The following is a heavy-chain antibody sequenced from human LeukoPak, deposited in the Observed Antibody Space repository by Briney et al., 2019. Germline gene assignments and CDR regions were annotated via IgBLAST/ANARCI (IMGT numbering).Heavy chain of an antibody. CDR1: GGSFSGYY. CDR3: AIFPHSSGTTKDY. V-gene: IGHV4-34*01. Sequence: SETLSLTCAVYGGSFSGYYWSWIRQPPGKGLEWIGEINHSGSTNYNPSLKSRVTLSVDTSKNQFSLKLSSVTAADTAVYYCAIFPHSSGTTKDYWGQGTLVTVSS. J-gene: IGHJ4*02. D-gene: IGHD6-19*01. CDR2: INHSGST.